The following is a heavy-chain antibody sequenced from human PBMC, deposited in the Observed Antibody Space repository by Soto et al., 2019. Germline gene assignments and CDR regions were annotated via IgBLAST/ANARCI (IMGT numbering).Heavy chain of an antibody. CDR3: AGSGRYYYGSGSPYGMDV. D-gene: IGHD3-10*01. CDR1: GFTFSSYE. Sequence: GGSLRLSCAASGFTFSSYEMNWVRQAPGKGLEWVSYISSSGSTIYYADSVKGRFTISRDNAKNSLYLQMNSLRAEDTAGYYCAGSGRYYYGSGSPYGMDVWGQGTTVTVSS. J-gene: IGHJ6*02. CDR2: ISSSGSTI. V-gene: IGHV3-48*03.